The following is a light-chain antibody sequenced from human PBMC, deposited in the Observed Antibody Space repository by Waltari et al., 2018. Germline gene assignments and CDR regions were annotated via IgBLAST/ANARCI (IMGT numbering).Light chain of an antibody. V-gene: IGKV4-1*01. J-gene: IGKJ2*01. CDR1: ESILYPSNNKNF. Sequence: DIVMTQSPDSLAVSLGERATITCKSSESILYPSNNKNFLGWFQHKPGQPPKMTISRASTRQTEVPARFSGSGSGTEFTLTISSVQAEDVAIYYCQQYYSNPRTFGQGTRLEIK. CDR3: QQYYSNPRT. CDR2: RAS.